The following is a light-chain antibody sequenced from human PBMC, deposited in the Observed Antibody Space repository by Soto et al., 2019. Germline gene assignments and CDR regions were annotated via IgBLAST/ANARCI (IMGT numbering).Light chain of an antibody. V-gene: IGLV1-40*01. CDR1: SSNIGAGYD. J-gene: IGLJ2*01. CDR2: GNI. Sequence: QSALTQPPSVSGAPGQRVTISCTGSSSNIGAGYDVHWYLQLPGTAPKLLIYGNINRPSGVPDRFSGSKSGTSASLAITGLQAEDEADYYCQSYASSLSGVVFGGGTKVTVL. CDR3: QSYASSLSGVV.